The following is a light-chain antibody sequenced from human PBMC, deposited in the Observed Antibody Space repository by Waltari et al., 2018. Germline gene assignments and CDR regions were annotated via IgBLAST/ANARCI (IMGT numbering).Light chain of an antibody. J-gene: IGLJ3*02. CDR1: TGAVTSGHY. CDR2: STN. Sequence: QTVVTQEPSLTVSPGGTVTLTCASSTGAVTSGHYPNWFQQKPGQAPRTLIYSTNNKHVWSPGRFSGSLLGGKAALTLSGVQPEDEADYYCLLYYGDPWVFGGGTKLTVL. CDR3: LLYYGDPWV. V-gene: IGLV7-43*01.